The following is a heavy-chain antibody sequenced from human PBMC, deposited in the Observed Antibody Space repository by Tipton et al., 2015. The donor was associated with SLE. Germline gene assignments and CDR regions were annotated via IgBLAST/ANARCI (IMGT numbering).Heavy chain of an antibody. V-gene: IGHV4-34*01. J-gene: IGHJ3*02. CDR2: INHSGST. D-gene: IGHD3-10*01. CDR3: ARVPDTMVRGRHAFDI. Sequence: TPSLTCAVYGGSFNGYYWSWIRQPPGKGLEWIGEINHSGSTNYNPSLKSRVTISVDTSKNQFSLKLSSVTAADTAVYYCARVPDTMVRGRHAFDIWGQGTMVTVSS. CDR1: GGSFNGYY.